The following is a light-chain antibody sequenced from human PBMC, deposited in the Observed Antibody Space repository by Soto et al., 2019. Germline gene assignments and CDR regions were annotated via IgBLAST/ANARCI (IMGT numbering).Light chain of an antibody. CDR3: QQSYSTPQMAT. CDR2: AAS. CDR1: QSISSY. Sequence: DIQMTQSPSSLSASVGDRVTITCRASQSISSYLNWYQQKPGKAPKLLIYAASSLQSGVPSRFSGSGSGTDFTLTISSLQPEDFATYYCQQSYSTPQMATFGPGTKVDIK. J-gene: IGKJ3*01. V-gene: IGKV1-39*01.